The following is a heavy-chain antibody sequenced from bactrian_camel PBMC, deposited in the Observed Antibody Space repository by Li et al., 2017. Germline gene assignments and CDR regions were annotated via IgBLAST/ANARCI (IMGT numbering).Heavy chain of an antibody. D-gene: IGHD7*01. Sequence: HVQLVESGGGSVQAGGSLRLSCTAYGLTYSRYCMGWFRQAPGKEREWVARTISDGPTVVADSLLGRFRISKDNTATTLTLNLQMDSLKPEDTAMYYCAARRSGLSGTRNEANNYHYWGQGTQVTVS. J-gene: IGHJ4*01. CDR1: GLTYSRYC. V-gene: IGHV3S55*01. CDR2: TISDGPT. CDR3: AARRSGLSGTRNEANNYHY.